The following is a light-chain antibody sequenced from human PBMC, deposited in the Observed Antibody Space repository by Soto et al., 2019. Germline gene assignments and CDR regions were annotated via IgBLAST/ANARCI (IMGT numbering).Light chain of an antibody. CDR1: SSDVGGYNY. V-gene: IGLV2-8*01. CDR2: EVS. J-gene: IGLJ1*01. Sequence: QSALTQPPSASGSPGQSVTISCTGTSSDVGGYNYISWYQHHPGKAPKLMIYEVSQRPSGVPDRFSGSKSGNTASLTISGLQAEDEADYYCCSYAGTYVFGTGTKVTVL. CDR3: CSYAGTYV.